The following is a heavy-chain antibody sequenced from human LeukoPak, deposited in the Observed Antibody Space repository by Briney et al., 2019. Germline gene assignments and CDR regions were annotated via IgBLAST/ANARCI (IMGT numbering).Heavy chain of an antibody. CDR2: INPSDGST. D-gene: IGHD5-12*01. CDR1: GYTFTSYY. J-gene: IGHJ4*02. V-gene: IGHV1-46*01. Sequence: GASVKVSCKASGYTFTSYYMHWVRQAPGQGLAWMGIINPSDGSTTYAQKFQGRITMTRDMSTSTVHMELSSLRSEDTALYYCARVSSGYEGSDYWGQGTLVTVSS. CDR3: ARVSSGYEGSDY.